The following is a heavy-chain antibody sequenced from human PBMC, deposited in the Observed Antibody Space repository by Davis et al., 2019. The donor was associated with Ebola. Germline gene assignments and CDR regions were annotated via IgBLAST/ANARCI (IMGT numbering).Heavy chain of an antibody. J-gene: IGHJ4*02. V-gene: IGHV1-18*01. Sequence: ASVKVSCKASGYTFTSYGISWVRQAPGQGLEWMGWISSYNGNTNYAQKFQGRVTMTTDTSTGTAYMELRSLRSDDTAVYYCARERYSGYDDFDYWGQGTLVTVSS. CDR3: ARERYSGYDDFDY. CDR1: GYTFTSYG. CDR2: ISSYNGNT. D-gene: IGHD5-12*01.